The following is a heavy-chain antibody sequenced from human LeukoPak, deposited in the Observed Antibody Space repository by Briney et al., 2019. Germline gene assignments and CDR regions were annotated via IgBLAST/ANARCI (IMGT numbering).Heavy chain of an antibody. CDR1: GGTFSSYA. CDR3: ASLVVVPAAVWEGWFDP. CDR2: IIPIFGTA. V-gene: IGHV1-69*13. Sequence: SVKVSCKASGGTFSSYAISWVRQAPGQGLEWMGGIIPIFGTANYAQKFQGRVTITADESTSTAYMELSSLRSDDTAVYYCASLVVVPAAVWEGWFDPWGQGTLVTVSS. D-gene: IGHD2-2*01. J-gene: IGHJ5*02.